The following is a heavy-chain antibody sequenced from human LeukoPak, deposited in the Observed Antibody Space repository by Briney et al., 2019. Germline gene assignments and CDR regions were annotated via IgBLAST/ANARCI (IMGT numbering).Heavy chain of an antibody. J-gene: IGHJ6*04. CDR3: ARTQSTYYYGMDV. Sequence: KAGESLKISCKGSGYSFTSYWIGWVRQMPGKGLGWMGIIYPGDSDTKYSPSFQGQVTISADKSISTAYLQWNSLKASDTAMYYCARTQSTYYYGMDVWGKGTTVTVSS. V-gene: IGHV5-51*01. CDR2: IYPGDSDT. CDR1: GYSFTSYW.